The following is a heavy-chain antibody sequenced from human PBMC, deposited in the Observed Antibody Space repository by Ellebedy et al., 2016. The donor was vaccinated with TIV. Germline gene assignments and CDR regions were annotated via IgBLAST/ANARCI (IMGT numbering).Heavy chain of an antibody. J-gene: IGHJ3*02. CDR1: GFTFSDYV. Sequence: GGSLRLXCAASGFTFSDYVMHWVRQAPGKGLEWVQGISSDGSIPYYTASLRGRFTISRDNSNNTVYLQMNSLQVEDTAVYYCAKESDAFDIWGQGTLVTVSS. CDR2: ISSDGSIP. CDR3: AKESDAFDI. V-gene: IGHV3-30*18.